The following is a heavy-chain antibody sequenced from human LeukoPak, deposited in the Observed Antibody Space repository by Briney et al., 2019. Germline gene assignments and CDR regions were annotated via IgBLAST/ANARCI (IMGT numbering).Heavy chain of an antibody. V-gene: IGHV3-23*03. CDR1: GFTFRNYA. D-gene: IGHD3-22*01. CDR3: AKYSSSGSRYFDY. J-gene: IGHJ4*02. Sequence: GGSLRLSCVASGFTFRNYAMTWVRQAPGKGLEWVAVLDSGGSGIHYADSVKGRFTISRDNSKNTLFLQLNSLRVEDTAVYYCAKYSSSGSRYFDYWGQGTLVTVTS. CDR2: LDSGGSGI.